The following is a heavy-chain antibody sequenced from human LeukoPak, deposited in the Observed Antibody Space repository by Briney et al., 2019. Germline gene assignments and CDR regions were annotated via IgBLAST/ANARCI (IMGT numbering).Heavy chain of an antibody. V-gene: IGHV4-31*03. CDR3: ARSEYQLLGGYWFDP. Sequence: KPSQTLSPTCTVSGGSISSGGYYWSWIRQHPGKGLEWIGYIYYSGSTYYNPSLKSRVTISVDTSKNQFSLKLSSVTAADTAVYYCARSEYQLLGGYWFDPWGQGTLVTVSS. CDR2: IYYSGST. D-gene: IGHD2-2*01. J-gene: IGHJ5*02. CDR1: GGSISSGGYY.